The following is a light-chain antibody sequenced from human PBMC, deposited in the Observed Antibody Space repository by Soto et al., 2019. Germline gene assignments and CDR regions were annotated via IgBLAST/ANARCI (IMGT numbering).Light chain of an antibody. V-gene: IGKV3-20*01. J-gene: IGKJ1*01. CDR3: QQYAHSPWT. CDR1: ESVSTSY. Sequence: EIVLTQSPGTLSLSPGERATLSCRASESVSTSYLAWYQQSPGQAPRLLIYGASNRATGIPDRFSGSGSGTDFTLAIGRLEPEDFAVYFCQQYAHSPWTFGQGTKVEIK. CDR2: GAS.